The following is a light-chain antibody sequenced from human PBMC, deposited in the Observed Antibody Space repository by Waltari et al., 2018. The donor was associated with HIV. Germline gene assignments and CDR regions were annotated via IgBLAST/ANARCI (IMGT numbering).Light chain of an antibody. CDR3: QKYNSAPWT. CDR1: QDISNY. V-gene: IGKV1-27*01. CDR2: AAS. Sequence: TQSPSSLSASVGDRVTITCRASQDISNYLAWYQQKPGKVPKLLIYAASTLQSGVPSRFSGSGSGTDFTLSISSLQPEDVATYYCQKYNSAPWTFGQGTKVEIK. J-gene: IGKJ1*01.